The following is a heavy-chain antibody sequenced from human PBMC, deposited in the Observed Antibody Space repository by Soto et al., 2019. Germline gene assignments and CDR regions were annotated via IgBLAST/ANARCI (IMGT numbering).Heavy chain of an antibody. J-gene: IGHJ6*02. CDR2: MNPNIANT. CDR1: GYTFTSYD. D-gene: IGHD2-8*01. CDR3: AREGVSGMDV. Sequence: QVQLVQSGAEVKKPGASVKVSCKASGYTFTSYDINWVRQATGQGLEWMGWMNPNIANTGYAQKFQGKVTRTRNSSISKAYMELSILRSEDTTVYYCAREGVSGMDVWGQGTIVTVSS. V-gene: IGHV1-8*01.